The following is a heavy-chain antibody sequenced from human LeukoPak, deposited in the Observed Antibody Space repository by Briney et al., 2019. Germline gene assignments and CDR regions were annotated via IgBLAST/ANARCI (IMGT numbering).Heavy chain of an antibody. V-gene: IGHV1-18*01. CDR1: GYTFTSYV. Sequence: ASVKVSCKASGYTFTSYVISWGRQAPGQGLEWMGWISAYNGNTNYAQKLQGRVTMTTDTSTSTAYMELRSLRSEATAVYYCARDPPYSRSTSCRMPIDSWGQGTLVTVSS. CDR2: ISAYNGNT. CDR3: ARDPPYSRSTSCRMPIDS. D-gene: IGHD2-2*01. J-gene: IGHJ4*02.